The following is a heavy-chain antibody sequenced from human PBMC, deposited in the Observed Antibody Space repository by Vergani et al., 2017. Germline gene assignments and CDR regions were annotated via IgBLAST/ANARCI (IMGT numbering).Heavy chain of an antibody. Sequence: EVKLVESGGGLVQPGGSMRLSCGASGFTFSSYAMTWVRLAPGKGLQWVSAISGSGGNTFYTDSVKGRFTISRDNSKDTLYLQMNSLRVEDTAIYYCAKARDPNCKGGNCYSYYYGLDLWGQGTTVTVSS. J-gene: IGHJ6*02. CDR3: AKARDPNCKGGNCYSYYYGLDL. D-gene: IGHD2-21*01. CDR2: ISGSGGNT. CDR1: GFTFSSYA. V-gene: IGHV3-23*04.